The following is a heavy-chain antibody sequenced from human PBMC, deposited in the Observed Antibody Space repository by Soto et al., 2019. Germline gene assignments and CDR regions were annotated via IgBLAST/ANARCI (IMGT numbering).Heavy chain of an antibody. J-gene: IGHJ6*02. CDR3: AKDGASGSYPPYYYFGMDV. V-gene: IGHV3-23*01. Sequence: PGGSLRLSCAASGFTFSSYAMSWVRQAPGKGLEWVSTLSGSGGNAYYADSVKGRFSISRDNSKNTLRLQMNSLRADDTAVYYCAKDGASGSYPPYYYFGMDVWGQGTTFTVPS. CDR1: GFTFSSYA. D-gene: IGHD1-26*01. CDR2: LSGSGGNA.